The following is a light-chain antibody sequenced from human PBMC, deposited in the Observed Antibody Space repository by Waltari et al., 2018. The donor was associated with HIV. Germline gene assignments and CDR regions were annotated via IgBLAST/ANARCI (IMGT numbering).Light chain of an antibody. CDR2: RNN. Sequence: QSVLTQPPSASGTPGHSVTIPCSGSSSNIGSNFVHGYQQLPGAAPKLLIYRNNHRPSGVPDRFSGSKSGTSASLAISGRRSEDEADYYCAAWDDSLREVFGGGTKLTVL. V-gene: IGLV1-47*01. J-gene: IGLJ3*02. CDR1: SSNIGSNF. CDR3: AAWDDSLREV.